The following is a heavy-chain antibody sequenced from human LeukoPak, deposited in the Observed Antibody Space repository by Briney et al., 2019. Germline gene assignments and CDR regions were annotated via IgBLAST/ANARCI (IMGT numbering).Heavy chain of an antibody. J-gene: IGHJ4*02. CDR1: GFTFSSYA. CDR3: ARDYDSSGFYYFDY. V-gene: IGHV3-30*04. D-gene: IGHD3-22*01. Sequence: GSLRLSCAAFGFTFSSYAMHWVRQAPGKGLEWVAVISYDGSNKYYADSVKGRFTISRDNSRNTLYLQMNSLRAEDTAVYYCARDYDSSGFYYFDYWGQGTLVTVSS. CDR2: ISYDGSNK.